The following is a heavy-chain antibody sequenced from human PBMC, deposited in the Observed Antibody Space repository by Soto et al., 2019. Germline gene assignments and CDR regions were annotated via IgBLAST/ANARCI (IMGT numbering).Heavy chain of an antibody. V-gene: IGHV3-23*01. D-gene: IGHD5-18*01. CDR3: EKRLPIDGRGYYHYGMDA. J-gene: IGHJ6*02. CDR1: GFTFSNDA. CDR2: ITGSGGST. Sequence: PGGSLRLSCAASGFTFSNDAMNWVRQAPGKGLDLVSVITGSGGSTFYSVSVKGRFTISQDNSKHTLRLLLKSLNTEDTAVYYCEKRLPIDGRGYYHYGMDARGQGTTVPVSS.